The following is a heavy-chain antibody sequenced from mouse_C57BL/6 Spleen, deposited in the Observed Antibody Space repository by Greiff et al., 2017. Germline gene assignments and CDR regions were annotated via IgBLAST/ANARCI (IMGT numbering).Heavy chain of an antibody. CDR3: ARGFYYYGSSYYFDY. CDR2: INPSTGGT. J-gene: IGHJ2*01. CDR1: GYSFTGYY. V-gene: IGHV1-42*01. Sequence: VQLKESGPELVKPGASVKISCKASGYSFTGYYMNWVKQSPEKSLEWIGEINPSTGGTTYNQKFKAKATLTVDKSSSTAYMQLKSLTSEDSAVYYCARGFYYYGSSYYFDYWGQGTTLTVSS. D-gene: IGHD1-1*01.